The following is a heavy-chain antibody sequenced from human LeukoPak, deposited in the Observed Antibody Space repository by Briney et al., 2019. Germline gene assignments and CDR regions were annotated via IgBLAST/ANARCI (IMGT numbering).Heavy chain of an antibody. CDR3: ARDWGVEARPGYMDV. CDR2: VSQTGDT. CDR1: GGSISSDNW. Sequence: PSETLSLTCDVSGGSISSDNWWNWVRQSPGKGLEWIGEVSQTGDTNYNSSLKARVAVSVDKSNNQFSLRLTSVTAADTAVYFCARDWGVEARPGYMDVWGQGTLVTVSS. J-gene: IGHJ4*02. D-gene: IGHD6-6*01. V-gene: IGHV4-4*02.